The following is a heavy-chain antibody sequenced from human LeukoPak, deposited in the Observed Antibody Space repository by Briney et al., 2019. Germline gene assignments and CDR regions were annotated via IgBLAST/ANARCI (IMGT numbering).Heavy chain of an antibody. Sequence: GGALRLSCAASGVTFSSNSINWVLQAPGEGLEWVSSISSSSSYIYYADSVKGRFTISRDNAKNSLYLHMNSLRAEDTAVYYCARDVSIAAAGPYYFDYWGQGTLVTVSS. D-gene: IGHD6-13*01. CDR1: GVTFSSNS. V-gene: IGHV3-21*01. CDR3: ARDVSIAAAGPYYFDY. CDR2: ISSSSSYI. J-gene: IGHJ4*02.